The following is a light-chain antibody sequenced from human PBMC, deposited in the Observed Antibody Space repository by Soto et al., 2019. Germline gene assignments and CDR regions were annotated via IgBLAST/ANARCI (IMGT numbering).Light chain of an antibody. CDR3: QKYNNWPLV. V-gene: IGKV3-15*01. CDR1: QSVSSN. J-gene: IGKJ1*01. CDR2: GAS. Sequence: EIVMTQSPATLSVSPGERATLSCRASQSVSSNLAWYQQKPGQAPRLLIYGASTRATGIPARFSGSGSGTEFTLTISSLQSEDFAVYYCQKYNNWPLVFGHGTKVEVK.